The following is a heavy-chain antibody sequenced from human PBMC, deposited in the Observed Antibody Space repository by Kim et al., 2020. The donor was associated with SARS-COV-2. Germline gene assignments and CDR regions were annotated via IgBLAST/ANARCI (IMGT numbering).Heavy chain of an antibody. V-gene: IGHV1-69*01. J-gene: IGHJ4*02. D-gene: IGHD3-10*01. Sequence: AQRFQGRVTITADESTSTAYMELSSLRSEDTAVYYCASRGYGSGLYYFDYWGQGTLVTVSS. CDR3: ASRGYGSGLYYFDY.